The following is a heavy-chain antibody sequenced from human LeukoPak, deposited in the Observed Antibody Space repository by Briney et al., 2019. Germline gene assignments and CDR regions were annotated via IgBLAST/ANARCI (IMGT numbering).Heavy chain of an antibody. CDR2: ISYDGNIK. D-gene: IGHD1-14*01. CDR3: AKDRSTTWACDY. V-gene: IGHV3-30*18. J-gene: IGHJ4*02. CDR1: GFTFSSDA. Sequence: AGGSLRLSCAASGFTFSSDAMHWVRQAPGKGLEWVAFISYDGNIKRYADSVKGRFIISRDNSKNTLYLQMNSLRAEDTAVYHCAKDRSTTWACDYWGQGTLVTVSS.